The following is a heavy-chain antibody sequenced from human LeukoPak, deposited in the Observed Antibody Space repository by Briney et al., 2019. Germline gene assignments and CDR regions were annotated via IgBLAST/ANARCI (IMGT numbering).Heavy chain of an antibody. CDR3: AGSYGSGSYYSDY. CDR2: IYSGGST. CDR1: GSTVSSNY. V-gene: IGHV3-53*01. J-gene: IGHJ4*02. Sequence: GGSLRLSCAASGSTVSSNYMSWVRQAPGKGLEWVSVIYSGGSTYYADSVKGRFTISRDNSKNTLYLQMNSLRAEDTAVYYCAGSYGSGSYYSDYWGQGTLVTVSS. D-gene: IGHD3-10*01.